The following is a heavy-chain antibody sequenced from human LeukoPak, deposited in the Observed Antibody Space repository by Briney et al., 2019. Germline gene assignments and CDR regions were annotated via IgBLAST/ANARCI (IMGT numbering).Heavy chain of an antibody. Sequence: GGSLRPSCAASGFTFSTYCMTWVRQAPGKGLEWVAFIRYDGSNKYYADSVKGRFTISRDNSKNTLYLQMNSLRAEDTAVYYCAKDLRIVLRYFDWLAPSYMDVWGKGTTVTISS. CDR3: AKDLRIVLRYFDWLAPSYMDV. J-gene: IGHJ6*03. CDR2: IRYDGSNK. D-gene: IGHD3-9*01. CDR1: GFTFSTYC. V-gene: IGHV3-30*02.